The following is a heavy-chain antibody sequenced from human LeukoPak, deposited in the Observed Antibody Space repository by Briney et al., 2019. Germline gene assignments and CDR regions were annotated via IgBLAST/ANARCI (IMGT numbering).Heavy chain of an antibody. CDR2: INQDGSEK. J-gene: IGHJ4*02. V-gene: IGHV3-7*01. D-gene: IGHD3-3*01. CDR3: ARPRNVDFWSGYYLGY. Sequence: GGSLRLSCAASGFTFSTYWMSWVRQAPGKGLEWVANINQDGSEKYYVDSGKGRFTISRDNAKNSLYLQMNSLRAEDTAVYYCARPRNVDFWSGYYLGYWGQGTLVTVSS. CDR1: GFTFSTYW.